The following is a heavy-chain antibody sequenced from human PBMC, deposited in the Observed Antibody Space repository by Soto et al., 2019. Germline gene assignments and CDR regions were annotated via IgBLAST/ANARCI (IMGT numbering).Heavy chain of an antibody. D-gene: IGHD6-19*01. V-gene: IGHV3-11*06. CDR2: ISSSSSYT. J-gene: IGHJ4*02. CDR3: ARDLMAGAGNFDY. CDR1: GFTFSDYY. Sequence: QVQLVESGGGLVKPGGSLRLSCAASGFTFSDYYMSWIRQAPGKGLEWVSYISSSSSYTNYADSVKGRFTISRDNAKNSLYLQKNSLGAEDTAVYYCARDLMAGAGNFDYWGQGTLVTVSS.